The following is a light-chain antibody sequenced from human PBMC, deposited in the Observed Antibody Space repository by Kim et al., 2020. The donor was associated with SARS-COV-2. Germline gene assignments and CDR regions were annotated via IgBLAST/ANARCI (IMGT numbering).Light chain of an antibody. CDR3: QQTHRTSWM. CDR2: GSS. V-gene: IGKV1-39*01. J-gene: IGKJ1*01. CDR1: QSIDSY. Sequence: ASVGDRVTITCRASQSIDSYLNWYQQTPGKAPTLLIYGSSNLQGGVPSRFSGSGSGTDFTLTISSLQPEDFATYYCQQTHRTSWMFGQGTKVDIK.